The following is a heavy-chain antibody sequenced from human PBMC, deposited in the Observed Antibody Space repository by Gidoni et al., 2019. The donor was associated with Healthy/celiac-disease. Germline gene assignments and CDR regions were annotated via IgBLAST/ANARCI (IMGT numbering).Heavy chain of an antibody. CDR1: GFTFSSYA. CDR2: ISGSGGST. J-gene: IGHJ4*02. V-gene: IGHV3-23*01. CDR3: AKDLAITPSVGQQPHDY. D-gene: IGHD6-13*01. Sequence: EVQLLESGGGLVQPGGSLRLSCAASGFTFSSYAMSWVRQAPGKGLEWVSAISGSGGSTYYADSVKGRFTISRDNSKNTLYLQMNSLRAEDTAVYYCAKDLAITPSVGQQPHDYWGQGTLVTVSS.